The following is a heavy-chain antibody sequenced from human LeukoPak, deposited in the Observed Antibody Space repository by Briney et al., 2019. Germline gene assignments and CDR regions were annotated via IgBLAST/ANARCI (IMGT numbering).Heavy chain of an antibody. CDR2: IIPIFDTG. CDR1: GGTFSNYP. Sequence: SVKVSCKASGGTFSNYPISWVRQTPGQGLEWMGGIIPIFDTGNYAQKFQGRVTITADQSTSTAYMELSSLRSEDTAVYFCARSYDCGGDCFEAFDIWGQGTMVTVSS. J-gene: IGHJ3*02. CDR3: ARSYDCGGDCFEAFDI. V-gene: IGHV1-69*01. D-gene: IGHD2-21*02.